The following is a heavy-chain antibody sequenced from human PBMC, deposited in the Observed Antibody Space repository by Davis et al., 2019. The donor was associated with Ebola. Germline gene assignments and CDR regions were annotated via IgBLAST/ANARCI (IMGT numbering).Heavy chain of an antibody. CDR1: GFTFSSYW. D-gene: IGHD6-19*01. CDR2: INAGDGKI. CDR3: ARGRTVTGTRGLSWFDP. Sequence: GGSLRLSCAASGFTFSSYWMSWVRQAPGQRLEWMGWINAGDGKIIYSENFQGRLTITRDTSATTAYMELSSLRSEDTAAYYCARGRTVTGTRGLSWFDPWGQGALVTVSS. J-gene: IGHJ5*02. V-gene: IGHV1-3*01.